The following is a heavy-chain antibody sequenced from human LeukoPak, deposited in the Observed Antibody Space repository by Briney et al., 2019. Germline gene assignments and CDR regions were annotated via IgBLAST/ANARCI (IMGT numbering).Heavy chain of an antibody. Sequence: GASVKVSCKASGYTFTSYDINWVRQATGQGLEWMGWMNPNSGNTGYAQKFQGRVTITRNTSISTAYMELSSLRSEDTAVYYCAVAPNRLNWNDFPDAFDIWGQGTMVTVSS. CDR3: AVAPNRLNWNDFPDAFDI. CDR1: GYTFTSYD. V-gene: IGHV1-8*03. D-gene: IGHD1-1*01. CDR2: MNPNSGNT. J-gene: IGHJ3*02.